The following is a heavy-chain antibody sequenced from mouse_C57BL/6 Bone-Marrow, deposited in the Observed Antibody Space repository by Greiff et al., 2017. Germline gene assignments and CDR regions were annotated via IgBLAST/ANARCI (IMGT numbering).Heavy chain of an antibody. CDR1: GFNIKDDY. D-gene: IGHD2-3*01. J-gene: IGHJ2*01. Sequence: EVQLQQSGAELVRPGASVKLSCTASGFNIKDDYIHWVKQRPEPGLEWIGWIDPEIGDTAYASKFQGKATITSDTSSNTAYLQLSSLTSEDTAVYYCSSFDGNYFDFWGQVTPLTVAS. V-gene: IGHV14-4*01. CDR2: IDPEIGDT. CDR3: SSFDGNYFDF.